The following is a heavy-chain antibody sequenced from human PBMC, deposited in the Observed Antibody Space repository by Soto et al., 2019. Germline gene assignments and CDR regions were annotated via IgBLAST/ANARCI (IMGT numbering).Heavy chain of an antibody. V-gene: IGHV4-31*03. CDR1: GGSISSGGYY. Sequence: QVQLQESGPGLVKPSQTLSLTCTVSGGSISSGGYYWSWIRQHPWKGLEWIGYIYYSGSTYYNPSLKSRVTISVDTSKNQFSLKLSSVTAADTAVYYCARVGAAGTGYYGMDVWGQGTTVTVSS. CDR3: ARVGAAGTGYYGMDV. CDR2: IYYSGST. J-gene: IGHJ6*02. D-gene: IGHD6-13*01.